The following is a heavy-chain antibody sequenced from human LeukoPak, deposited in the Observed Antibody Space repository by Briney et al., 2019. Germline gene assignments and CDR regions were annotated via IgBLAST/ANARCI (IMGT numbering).Heavy chain of an antibody. D-gene: IGHD2-2*01. CDR3: AGGGYCSSTSCYYS. CDR2: IYTSGST. V-gene: IGHV4-61*02. CDR1: GGSIGSGSYY. Sequence: PSQTLSLTCTVSGGSIGSGSYYWSWIRQPAGKGLEWIGRIYTSGSTNYNPSLKSRVTISVDTSKNQFSLKLSSVTAADTAVYYCAGGGYCSSTSCYYSWGQGTLVTVSS. J-gene: IGHJ4*02.